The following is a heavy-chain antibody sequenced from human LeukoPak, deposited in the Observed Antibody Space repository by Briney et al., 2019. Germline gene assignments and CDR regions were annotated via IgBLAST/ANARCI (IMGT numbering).Heavy chain of an antibody. Sequence: ASVKVSCKASGYTFTGYYIHWVRQAPGQGLEWMGWISPNSGGRNYAQKFQGRVTMTRDTSTTYMELSRLTSDDTAVYYCARAYSGYEAFDYWGQGTLVTVSS. CDR3: ARAYSGYEAFDY. CDR1: GYTFTGYY. J-gene: IGHJ4*02. CDR2: ISPNSGGR. D-gene: IGHD5-12*01. V-gene: IGHV1-2*02.